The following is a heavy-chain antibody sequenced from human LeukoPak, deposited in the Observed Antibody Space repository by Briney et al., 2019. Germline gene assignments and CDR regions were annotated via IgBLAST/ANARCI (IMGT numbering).Heavy chain of an antibody. D-gene: IGHD6-13*01. J-gene: IGHJ4*02. CDR2: INAGNGNT. V-gene: IGHV1-3*01. CDR1: GYTFINYA. CDR3: ARGPRAAADDY. Sequence: ASVKVSCKDSGYTFINYAINWGRQAPGQRPEWVGWINAGNGNTKYSQKFQGRVTITRDTSASTAYMELTSLTSEDTAVYYCARGPRAAADDYWGQGTLVTVTS.